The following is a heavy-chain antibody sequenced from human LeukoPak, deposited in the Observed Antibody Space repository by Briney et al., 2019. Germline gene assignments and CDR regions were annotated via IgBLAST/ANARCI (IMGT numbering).Heavy chain of an antibody. V-gene: IGHV1-2*02. Sequence: ASVKVSCKASGYTFTGYYIHWVRQAPGQGLEWMGWTNPNSGDTNYAQKFQGRVTMTRDTSISTAYMELSRLRSDDTAVYYCARLHSGYAKSFDSWGQGTLVTVSS. CDR2: TNPNSGDT. CDR1: GYTFTGYY. J-gene: IGHJ4*02. CDR3: ARLHSGYAKSFDS. D-gene: IGHD5-12*01.